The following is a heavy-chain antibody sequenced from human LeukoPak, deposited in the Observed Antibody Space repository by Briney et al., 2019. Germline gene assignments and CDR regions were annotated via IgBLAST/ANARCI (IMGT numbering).Heavy chain of an antibody. CDR2: VYTYGNT. V-gene: IGHV4-61*02. CDR1: GGSISSGNYY. CDR3: ARLLIYTPCLDY. Sequence: SETLSLTCTVSGGSISSGNYYWSWIRQPAGKGLEWIGRVYTYGNTNYNPSLKSRVTISIDTSRNQFSLKLSSVTAADTAVYYCARLLIYTPCLDYWSQGTLVTVSS. J-gene: IGHJ4*02. D-gene: IGHD3-16*01.